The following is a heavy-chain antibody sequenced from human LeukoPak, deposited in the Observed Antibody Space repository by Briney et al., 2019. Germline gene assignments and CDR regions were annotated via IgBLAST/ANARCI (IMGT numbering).Heavy chain of an antibody. J-gene: IGHJ1*01. D-gene: IGHD6-19*01. CDR1: GFTVSSNY. Sequence: PGGSLRLSCAASGFTVSSNYMGWVRQAPGKGLEWVSVIYSGGSTYYADSVKGRFTISRDNSKNTLYLQMNSLRAEDTAVYYCASPSSGWYGGEYFQHWGQGTLVTVSS. V-gene: IGHV3-66*01. CDR3: ASPSSGWYGGEYFQH. CDR2: IYSGGST.